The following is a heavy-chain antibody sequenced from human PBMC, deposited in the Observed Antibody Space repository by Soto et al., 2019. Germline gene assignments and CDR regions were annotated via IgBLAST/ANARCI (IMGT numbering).Heavy chain of an antibody. D-gene: IGHD2-8*01. CDR3: VCVLIRRAWCSALFAY. Sequence: KGLEWIGRIYYTGSTDYNPSLKSRVTMSVDTSKNQFSLKVSSVTAADTAVYYCVCVLIRRAWCSALFAYWGQ. J-gene: IGHJ4*02. CDR2: IYYTGST. V-gene: IGHV4-4*07.